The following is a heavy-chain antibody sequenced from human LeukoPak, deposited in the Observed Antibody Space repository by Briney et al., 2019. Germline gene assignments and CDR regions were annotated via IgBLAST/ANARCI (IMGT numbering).Heavy chain of an antibody. V-gene: IGHV3-30*18. D-gene: IGHD6-19*01. CDR2: ISYDGSNK. CDR3: AKDQWQF. CDR1: GFTFSSYG. Sequence: GGSLRLSCAASGFTFSSYGMHWVRQAPGKGLEWVAVISYDGSNKYYADSVKGRFTIPRDNSKNTLYLQMNSLRAEDTAVYYCAKDQWQFWGQGTLVTVSS. J-gene: IGHJ4*02.